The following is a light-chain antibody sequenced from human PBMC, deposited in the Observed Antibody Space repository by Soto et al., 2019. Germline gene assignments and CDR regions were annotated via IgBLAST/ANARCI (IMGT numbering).Light chain of an antibody. J-gene: IGLJ3*02. CDR3: TSYVGSNIWV. V-gene: IGLV2-8*01. CDR2: EVS. Sequence: QSALTQPPSASGSPGQSVTISCTGTSSDVGAYKYVSWYQQYPDKAPKLMIYEVSKRPSGVPDRFFGSKSGNTASLTVSGLQAEDEADYYCTSYVGSNIWVFGGGTKLTVL. CDR1: SSDVGAYKY.